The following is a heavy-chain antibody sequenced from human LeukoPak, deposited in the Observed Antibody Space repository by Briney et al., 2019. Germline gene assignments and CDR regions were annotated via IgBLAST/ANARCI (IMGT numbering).Heavy chain of an antibody. CDR2: IKQDGSEK. CDR3: ARAGERGVNNFDY. J-gene: IGHJ4*02. D-gene: IGHD3-10*01. Sequence: GGSLRLSCAASGFTFSSYWMSWVRQAPGKGLEWVANIKQDGSEKYYVDSVKGRFTISRDNAKNSLYLQMNSLRAEDTAVYYCARAGERGVNNFDYWGQGTLVTVSS. CDR1: GFTFSSYW. V-gene: IGHV3-7*01.